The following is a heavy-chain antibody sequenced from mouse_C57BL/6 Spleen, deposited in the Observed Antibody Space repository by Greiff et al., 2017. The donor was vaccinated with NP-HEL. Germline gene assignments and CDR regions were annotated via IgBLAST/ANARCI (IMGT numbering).Heavy chain of an antibody. CDR1: GYTFTDYE. CDR2: IDPETGGT. J-gene: IGHJ4*01. V-gene: IGHV1-15*01. CDR3: TRGNYGSGYNAMDY. D-gene: IGHD1-1*01. Sequence: QVQLQQSGAELVRPGASVTLSCKASGYTFTDYEMHWVKQTPVHGLEWIGAIDPETGGTAYNQKFKGKAILTADKSSSTAYMELRSLTSEDSAVYYCTRGNYGSGYNAMDYWGQGTSVTVSS.